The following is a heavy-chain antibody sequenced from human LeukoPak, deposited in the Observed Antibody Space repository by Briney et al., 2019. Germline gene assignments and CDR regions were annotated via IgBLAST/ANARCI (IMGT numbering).Heavy chain of an antibody. V-gene: IGHV3-74*03. CDR2: NNSDGGST. J-gene: IGHJ4*02. CDR3: VRVDCSGSSCYFDY. D-gene: IGHD2-15*01. CDR1: GVSFSRYW. Sequence: GGSLRLTCAASGVSFSRYWMHWVGQTPGKGLVWVSRNNSDGGSTMYADSVKGRFTISRDNAKNTLDLQLSSLRAEDTAVYYCVRVDCSGSSCYFDYWGQGTLVTVSS.